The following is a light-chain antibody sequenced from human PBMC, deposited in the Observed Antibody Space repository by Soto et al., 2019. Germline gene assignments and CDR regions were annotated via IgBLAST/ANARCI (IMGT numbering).Light chain of an antibody. J-gene: IGLJ3*02. CDR2: EVS. Sequence: QSALTQPASVSGSPGQSITISCTGTISDVGGYNYVSWYQQHPDKAPKLMIFEVSNRPSGVSNRFSGSKSGDTASLTISGLQAEDEADYYCKSRTTRNTLVFGGGTKVTVL. CDR3: KSRTTRNTLV. V-gene: IGLV2-14*01. CDR1: ISDVGGYNY.